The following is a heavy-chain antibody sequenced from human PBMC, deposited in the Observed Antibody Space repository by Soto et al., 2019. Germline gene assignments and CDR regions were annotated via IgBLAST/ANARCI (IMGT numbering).Heavy chain of an antibody. CDR2: IIPIFGTA. CDR3: GRGRVYRHTWGWGSSDY. Sequence: SVKVSCKASGGTFSSYAISWVRQAPGQGIEWMGGIIPIFGTANYAQKFQGRVTITADESTSTADMELSSVRAEVTGGYYCGRGRVYRHTWGWGSSDYWRQGTLDIVSS. J-gene: IGHJ4*02. D-gene: IGHD2-8*01. CDR1: GGTFSSYA. V-gene: IGHV1-69*13.